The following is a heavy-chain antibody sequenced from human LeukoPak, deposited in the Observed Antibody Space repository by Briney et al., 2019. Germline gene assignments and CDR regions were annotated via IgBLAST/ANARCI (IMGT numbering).Heavy chain of an antibody. D-gene: IGHD6-19*01. CDR2: ISGSGGSR. CDR1: GFTFSSYA. Sequence: GGSLRLFCAASGFTFSSYAMSWVCQAPGEGLEWVSGISGSGGSRYYADSVKGRFTISRDNSKNTLYLQMSSLRAEDTAVYYCAQYSSGWYSVYDYWGQGTLVTVSS. CDR3: AQYSSGWYSVYDY. J-gene: IGHJ4*02. V-gene: IGHV3-23*01.